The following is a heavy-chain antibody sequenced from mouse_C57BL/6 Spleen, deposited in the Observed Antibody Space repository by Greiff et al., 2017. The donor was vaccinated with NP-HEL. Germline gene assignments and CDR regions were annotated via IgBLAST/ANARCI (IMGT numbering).Heavy chain of an antibody. CDR1: GYTFTSYW. CDR2: IDPSDSSP. Sequence: QVQLKQPGAELVKPGASVKLSCKASGYTFTSYWMQWVKQRPGQGLEWIGEIDPSDSSPNYNPKFKGKATWTVDTSSSTAYMQLSSLTAEDSAVYYCARGELGRYFDVWGTGTTVTVSS. V-gene: IGHV1-50*01. J-gene: IGHJ1*03. CDR3: ARGELGRYFDV. D-gene: IGHD4-1*01.